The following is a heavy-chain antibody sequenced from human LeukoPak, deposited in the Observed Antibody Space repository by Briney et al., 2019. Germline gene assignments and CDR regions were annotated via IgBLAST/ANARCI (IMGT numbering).Heavy chain of an antibody. D-gene: IGHD5-24*01. J-gene: IGHJ4*02. CDR2: INPNSGGT. CDR3: ARDNSRDGYNLLDY. V-gene: IGHV1-2*02. CDR1: GYTFTGYY. Sequence: ASVKVSCKASGYTFTGYYMHWGRQAPGQGLEWMGWINPNSGGTNYAQKFQGRVTMIRDTSISTAYMELSRLRSDDTAVYYCARDNSRDGYNLLDYWGQGTLVTVSS.